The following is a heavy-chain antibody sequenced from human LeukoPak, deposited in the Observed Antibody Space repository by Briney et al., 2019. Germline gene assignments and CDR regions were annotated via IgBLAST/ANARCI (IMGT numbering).Heavy chain of an antibody. D-gene: IGHD6-13*01. V-gene: IGHV3-9*01. CDR3: AKDLYSSNWYYFDY. CDR1: GFTFGDYA. CDR2: INWNSGSV. J-gene: IGHJ4*02. Sequence: GRSLRLSCAASGFTFGDYAMHWVRQAPGKGLEWVSGINWNSGSVDYADSVKGRFTISRDNAKNSLYLQMNSLRPEDTALYYCAKDLYSSNWYYFDYWGQGTLVTVSS.